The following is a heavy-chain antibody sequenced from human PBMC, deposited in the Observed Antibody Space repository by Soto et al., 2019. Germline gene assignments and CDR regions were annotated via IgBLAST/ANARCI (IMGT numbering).Heavy chain of an antibody. D-gene: IGHD2-21*01. CDR1: GFTFSSCA. V-gene: IGHV3-23*01. CDR2: IGGSGGST. CDR3: AKSLVVIAWFDP. Sequence: EVQLLESGGGLVQPGGSLRLSCAASGFTFSSCAMTWVRQAPGKGLEWVSAIGGSGGSTYYADSVKGRFTISRDNSKNTLYLQMNSLIAEDTAVYYCAKSLVVIAWFDPWGQGTLVTVSS. J-gene: IGHJ5*02.